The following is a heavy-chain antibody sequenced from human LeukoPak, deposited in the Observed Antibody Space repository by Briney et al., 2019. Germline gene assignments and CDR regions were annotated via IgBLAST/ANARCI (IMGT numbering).Heavy chain of an antibody. V-gene: IGHV4-39*01. CDR3: ARKVVFDL. J-gene: IGHJ2*01. D-gene: IGHD2-15*01. CDR2: IYYSGST. Sequence: SETLSLTCTVSGGSISSSSYYWGWIRQPPGKGLEWIGSIYYSGSTYYNPSLKSRVTISVDTSKNQFSLKLSSVTAADTAVYCCARKVVFDLWGRGTLVTVSS. CDR1: GGSISSSSYY.